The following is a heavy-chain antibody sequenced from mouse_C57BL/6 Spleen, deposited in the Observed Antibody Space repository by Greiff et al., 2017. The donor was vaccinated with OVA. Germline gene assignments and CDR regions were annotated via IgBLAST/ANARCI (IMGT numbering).Heavy chain of an antibody. CDR1: GFNIKDDY. J-gene: IGHJ1*03. D-gene: IGHD1-1*01. CDR2: IDPENGDT. Sequence: VQLQQSGAELVRPGASVKLSCTASGFNIKDDYMHWVKQRPEQGLEWIGWIDPENGDTEYASKFQGKATITADTSSNTAYLQLSSLTSEDTAVYYCAKPVLRFDVWGTGTTVTVSS. CDR3: AKPVLRFDV. V-gene: IGHV14-4*01.